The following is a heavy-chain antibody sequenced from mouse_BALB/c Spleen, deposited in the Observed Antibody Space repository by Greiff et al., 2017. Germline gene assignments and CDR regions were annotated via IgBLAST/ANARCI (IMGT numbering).Heavy chain of an antibody. J-gene: IGHJ1*01. Sequence: VKLVESGAELARPGASVKLSCKASGYTFTSYWMQWVKQRPGQGLEWIGAIYPGDGDTRYTQKFKGKATLTADKSSSTAYMQLSSLASEDSAVYYCARFITTNWYFDVWGAGTTVTVSS. D-gene: IGHD1-1*01. CDR2: IYPGDGDT. CDR3: ARFITTNWYFDV. V-gene: IGHV1-87*01. CDR1: GYTFTSYW.